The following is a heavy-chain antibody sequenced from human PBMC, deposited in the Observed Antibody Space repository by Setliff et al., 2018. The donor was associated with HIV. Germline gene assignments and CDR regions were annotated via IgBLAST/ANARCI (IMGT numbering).Heavy chain of an antibody. CDR3: ARGASSSWYYFDY. V-gene: IGHV3-23*01. CDR1: DLAFSSYA. J-gene: IGHJ4*02. D-gene: IGHD6-13*01. Sequence: GGSLRLSCQASDLAFSSYAMSWVRQAPGKGLEWVSIASPSGGTTYYADSVKGRFTISRDNSKNTLYLQMNSLRAEDAAVYYCARGASSSWYYFDYWGQGALVTVSS. CDR2: ASPSGGTT.